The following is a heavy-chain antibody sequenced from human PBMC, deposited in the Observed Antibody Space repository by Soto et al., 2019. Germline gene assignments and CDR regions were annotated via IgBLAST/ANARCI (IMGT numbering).Heavy chain of an antibody. J-gene: IGHJ4*02. V-gene: IGHV3-7*03. CDR1: GFTLSNYW. D-gene: IGHD2-2*02. CDR3: ARIYCSSSSCYIDF. CDR2: INQDGSQK. Sequence: LRLSCAASGFTLSNYWMSWVRQAPGKGLEWVANINQDGSQKFYLDSVEGRFTISRDNARNALYLQMNSLRAEDTAIYYCARIYCSSSSCYIDFWGQGILVTVSS.